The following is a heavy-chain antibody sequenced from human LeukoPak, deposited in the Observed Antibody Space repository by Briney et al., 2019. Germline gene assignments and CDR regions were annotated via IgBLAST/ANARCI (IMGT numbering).Heavy chain of an antibody. CDR3: ARLVYGDYDLYYYYYYMDV. CDR1: GGSISSSSYY. J-gene: IGHJ6*03. V-gene: IGHV4-39*01. D-gene: IGHD4-17*01. CDR2: IYYSGST. Sequence: SETLSLTCTVSGGSISSSSYYWGWLRQPPGQGLEWIGSIYYSGSTYYNPSLKSRVTISVETSKNQFSLKLSSVTAADTAVYYCARLVYGDYDLYYYYYYMDVWGKGTTVTVSS.